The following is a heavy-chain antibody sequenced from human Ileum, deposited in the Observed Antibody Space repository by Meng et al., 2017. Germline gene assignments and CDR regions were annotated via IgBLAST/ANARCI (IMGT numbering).Heavy chain of an antibody. D-gene: IGHD4-23*01. CDR3: ARHGGYSQDF. J-gene: IGHJ4*02. CDR1: SGSMSSNTY. Sequence: VQLHESGPGLVRPSGTLSLTCAVSSGSMSSNTYWSWVRQPPGKGLEWIGQISHSGSAYYNPSLKSRVTMSVDKSKSQFSLMLTSVTAADTAIYYCARHGGYSQDFWGQGTLVTVSS. CDR2: ISHSGSA. V-gene: IGHV4-4*02.